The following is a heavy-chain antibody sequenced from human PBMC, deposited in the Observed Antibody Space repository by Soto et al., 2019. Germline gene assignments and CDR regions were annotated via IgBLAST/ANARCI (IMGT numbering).Heavy chain of an antibody. Sequence: GGSLRLCCVASGFTFGHYWMHWARQAPGKGLVWVSRINSDGSSAGYADSVKGRFTISRDNAKNTLYLQMNSLRAEDTAVYYCARFGTYYDSSGFLYWGQGALVTVSS. CDR3: ARFGTYYDSSGFLY. J-gene: IGHJ4*02. CDR1: GFTFGHYW. D-gene: IGHD3-22*01. V-gene: IGHV3-74*01. CDR2: INSDGSSA.